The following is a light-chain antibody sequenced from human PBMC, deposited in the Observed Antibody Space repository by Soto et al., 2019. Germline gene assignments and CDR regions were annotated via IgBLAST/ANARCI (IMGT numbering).Light chain of an antibody. Sequence: QSVLTQPPSASGTPGQRVTISCSGSSSNIGSNTVNWYQQLPGTAPKLLIYSNNQRPSGVPDRFSGSKSGTSDSLAISGLQSEDEADYYCAAWDDSLNGHYVLGTGDQGHRP. J-gene: IGLJ1*01. CDR1: SSNIGSNT. V-gene: IGLV1-44*01. CDR2: SNN. CDR3: AAWDDSLNGHYV.